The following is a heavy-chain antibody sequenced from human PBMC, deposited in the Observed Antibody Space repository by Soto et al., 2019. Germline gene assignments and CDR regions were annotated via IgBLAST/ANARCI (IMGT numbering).Heavy chain of an antibody. CDR2: INAYSGDR. CDR3: ASANYGDSDY. V-gene: IGHV1-18*01. CDR1: GYTFPSST. D-gene: IGHD4-17*01. Sequence: QGELVQSGAEVKKPGASVKVSCKASGYTFPSSTISWRRQAPGQGLEWLGWINAYSGDRKFAQRFQGRVTMTTDTSTSTAYLELTSLTSDDTAIYYCASANYGDSDYWGQGTLLTVSS. J-gene: IGHJ4*02.